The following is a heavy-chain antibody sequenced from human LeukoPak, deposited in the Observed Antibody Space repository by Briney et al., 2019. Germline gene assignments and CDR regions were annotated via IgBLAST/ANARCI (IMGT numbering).Heavy chain of an antibody. V-gene: IGHV3-48*01. CDR2: ISGGAITT. CDR1: GFTFSSYV. Sequence: PGGSLRLSCAASGFTFSSYVMTWVRQAPGKGLEWVSTISGGAITTYYTDSLKGRFTISRDNSKNSLYLQMNSLRAEDTAVYYCARDSWELLLGSKPTEKGEFDYWGQGTLVTVSS. CDR3: ARDSWELLLGSKPTEKGEFDY. J-gene: IGHJ4*02. D-gene: IGHD1-26*01.